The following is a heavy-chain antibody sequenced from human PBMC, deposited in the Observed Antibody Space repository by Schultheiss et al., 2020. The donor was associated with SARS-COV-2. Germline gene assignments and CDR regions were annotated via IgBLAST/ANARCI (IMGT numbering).Heavy chain of an antibody. V-gene: IGHV4-34*01. CDR2: IDHSRST. D-gene: IGHD6-6*01. Sequence: SQTLSLTCAVYGGSFSGYYWTWIRQPPGKGLEWLGEIDHSRSTNYNPSLKSRVTISVDTSKNQFSLKLSSVTAADTAVYYCARARPRQIMYSSSPPFDYWGQGTLVTVSS. CDR3: ARARPRQIMYSSSPPFDY. J-gene: IGHJ4*02. CDR1: GGSFSGYY.